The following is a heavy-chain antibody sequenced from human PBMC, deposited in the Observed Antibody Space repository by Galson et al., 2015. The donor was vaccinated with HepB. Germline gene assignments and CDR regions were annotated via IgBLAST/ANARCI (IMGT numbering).Heavy chain of an antibody. D-gene: IGHD2-2*01. Sequence: SETLSLTCTVSGGSISSGSYYWSWIRQPAGKGLEWIGRIYISGSTDYNPSLKSRVTISLDTSKNQFSLKLSSVTAADTAVYYCARIQAAAAMVTNWGQGTLVTVSS. CDR2: IYISGST. J-gene: IGHJ4*02. CDR3: ARIQAAAAMVTN. CDR1: GGSISSGSYY. V-gene: IGHV4-61*10.